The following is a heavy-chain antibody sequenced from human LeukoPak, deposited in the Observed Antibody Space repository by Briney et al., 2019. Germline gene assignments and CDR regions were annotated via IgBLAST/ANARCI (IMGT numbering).Heavy chain of an antibody. CDR3: ARKCGYTGCEDH. V-gene: IGHV3-7*01. CDR2: INQDGSEK. J-gene: IGHJ4*02. Sequence: PGGSMSLSCVASGFSFSRYWTNCVRQAAGEWMGWVANINQDGSEKYYVDSVKGRFTISRDNAKNSLYLQMNSLRAEDTAVYYCARKCGYTGCEDHWGQGTLVTVSS. D-gene: IGHD5-12*01. CDR1: GFSFSRYW.